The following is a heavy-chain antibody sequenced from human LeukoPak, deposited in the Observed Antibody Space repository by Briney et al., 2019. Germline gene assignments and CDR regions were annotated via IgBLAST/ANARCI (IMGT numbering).Heavy chain of an antibody. D-gene: IGHD2-8*01. CDR2: IIPIFGTA. Sequence: ASVKVSCKVSGGTFSSYAISWVRQAPGQGLEWMGGIIPIFGTANYAQKFQGRVTITADESTSTAYMELSSLRSEDTAVYYCASGPSGYCTNGVCYYFDYWGQGTLVTVSS. J-gene: IGHJ4*02. CDR1: GGTFSSYA. CDR3: ASGPSGYCTNGVCYYFDY. V-gene: IGHV1-69*13.